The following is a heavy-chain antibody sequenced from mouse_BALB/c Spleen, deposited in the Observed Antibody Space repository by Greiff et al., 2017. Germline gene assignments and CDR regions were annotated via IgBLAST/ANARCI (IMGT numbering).Heavy chain of an antibody. CDR1: GYSIASGYY. D-gene: IGHD2-4*01. V-gene: IGHV3-6*02. CDR2: ISYDGSN. Sequence: VQLKESGPGLVKPSQSLSLTCSVTGYSIASGYYWNWIRQFPGNKLEWMGYISYDGSNNYNPSLKNRISITRDTSKNQFFLKLNSVTTEDTATYYCARRDYDYAMDYWGKGTSVTVSS. J-gene: IGHJ4*01. CDR3: ARRDYDYAMDY.